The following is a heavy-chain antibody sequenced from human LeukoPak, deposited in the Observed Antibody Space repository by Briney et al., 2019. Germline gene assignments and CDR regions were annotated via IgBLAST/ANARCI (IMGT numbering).Heavy chain of an antibody. CDR1: GFTFSSYG. CDR2: IWYDGSNK. Sequence: GGSLRLSCAASGFTFSSYGMHWVRQAPGKGLEWVAVIWYDGSNKYYADSVKGRFTISRDNSKNTLYLQMNSLRAEDTAVYYCALGTTVSEFDYWGQGTLVTVSS. CDR3: ALGTTVSEFDY. J-gene: IGHJ4*02. V-gene: IGHV3-33*01. D-gene: IGHD1-7*01.